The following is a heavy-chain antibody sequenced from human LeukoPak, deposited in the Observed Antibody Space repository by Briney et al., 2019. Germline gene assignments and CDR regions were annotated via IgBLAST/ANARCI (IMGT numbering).Heavy chain of an antibody. V-gene: IGHV3-30*02. J-gene: IGHJ4*02. CDR1: GFTFSSFG. D-gene: IGHD3-10*01. CDR3: AKALYYYGSGSSSACDY. CDR2: IRYDGSDE. Sequence: GGSLRLSCAASGFTFSSFGIHWVRQAPGKGLEGVAFIRYDGSDEFYADSVKGRFTISRDNSKNTLYLQMNSLRGEDTAMYYCAKALYYYGSGSSSACDYWGQGTLVTVSP.